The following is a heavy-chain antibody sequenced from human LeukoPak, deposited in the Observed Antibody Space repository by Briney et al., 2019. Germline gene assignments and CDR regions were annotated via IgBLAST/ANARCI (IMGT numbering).Heavy chain of an antibody. Sequence: SETLSLTCTVSGGSISSYYWSWIRQPPGKGLEWIGYIYYSGSTNYNPSLKSRVTISVDTSKNQFSLKLSSVTAADTAVYYCARHVGMGSSSWYWFDPWGQGTLVTVSS. CDR3: ARHVGMGSSSWYWFDP. V-gene: IGHV4-59*08. D-gene: IGHD6-13*01. J-gene: IGHJ5*02. CDR2: IYYSGST. CDR1: GGSISSYY.